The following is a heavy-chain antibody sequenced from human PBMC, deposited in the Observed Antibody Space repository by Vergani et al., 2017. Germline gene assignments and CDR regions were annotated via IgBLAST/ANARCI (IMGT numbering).Heavy chain of an antibody. CDR1: GFTLSNYD. D-gene: IGHD3-16*01. CDR2: IQFDGSNQ. J-gene: IGHJ4*02. V-gene: IGHV3-30*02. Sequence: VQLVESGGGVDQRGGSLRLSCATSGFTLSNYDMQWIRQGPGKGLEFVAFIQFDGSNQYYADSVKGRFTLSRDFSKNTLYLQMNSLRTDDTATYYCAKHFRGWGIDYWGQGTQVIVSS. CDR3: AKHFRGWGIDY.